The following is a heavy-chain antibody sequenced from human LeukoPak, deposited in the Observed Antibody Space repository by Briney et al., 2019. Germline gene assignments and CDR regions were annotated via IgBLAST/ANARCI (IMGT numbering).Heavy chain of an antibody. CDR1: GGSFSGYY. J-gene: IGHJ4*02. V-gene: IGHV4-34*01. Sequence: SETLSLTCAVYGGSFSGYYWSWIRQPPGKGLEWIGEINHSGSTNYNPSLKSRVTISVDTSENQFSLKLSSVTAADTAVYYCARITWSVYSSSDYWGQGTLVTVSS. D-gene: IGHD6-19*01. CDR3: ARITWSVYSSSDY. CDR2: INHSGST.